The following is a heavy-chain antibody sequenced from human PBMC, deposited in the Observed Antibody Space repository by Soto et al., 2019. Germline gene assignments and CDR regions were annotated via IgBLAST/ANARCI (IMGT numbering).Heavy chain of an antibody. CDR1: CHGFTTNW. CDR3: ARRYSIFLFYGIDD. Sequence: LRIACKESCHGFTTNWISGLRQMPGKGLEWMGRIDPSDSYTNYSPSSHGHVTISADKSISTAYLQWSSLKASDTAMYYCARRYSIFLFYGIDDWRDVTTVPVSS. V-gene: IGHV5-10-1*01. D-gene: IGHD3-3*02. J-gene: IGHJ6*01. CDR2: IDPSDSYT.